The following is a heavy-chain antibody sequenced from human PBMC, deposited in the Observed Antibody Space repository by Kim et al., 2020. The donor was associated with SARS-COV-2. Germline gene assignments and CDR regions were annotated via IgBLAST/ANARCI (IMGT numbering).Heavy chain of an antibody. CDR3: ARESPPFQYSGYDYDQYSSSWQNWFDP. V-gene: IGHV3-21*01. Sequence: GGSLRLSCAASGFTFSSYSMNWVRQAPGKGLEWVSSISSSSSYIYYADSVKGRFTISRDNAKNSLYLQMNSLRAEDTAVYYCARESPPFQYSGYDYDQYSSSWQNWFDPWGQGTLVTVSS. CDR2: ISSSSSYI. CDR1: GFTFSSYS. D-gene: IGHD5-12*01. J-gene: IGHJ5*02.